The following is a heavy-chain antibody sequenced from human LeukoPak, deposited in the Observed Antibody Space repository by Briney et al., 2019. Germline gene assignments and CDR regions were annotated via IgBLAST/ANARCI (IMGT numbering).Heavy chain of an antibody. V-gene: IGHV4-39*01. CDR3: AKTYYDFWVDY. Sequence: SETLSLTCTVSGGSISSSSYYWGWIRQPPGKGLEWIGSIYYSGSTYYNPSLKSRVTISVDTSKNQFSLKLSSVTAADTAVYYCAKTYYDFWVDYWGQGTLVTVSS. CDR2: IYYSGST. CDR1: GGSISSSSYY. J-gene: IGHJ4*02. D-gene: IGHD3-3*01.